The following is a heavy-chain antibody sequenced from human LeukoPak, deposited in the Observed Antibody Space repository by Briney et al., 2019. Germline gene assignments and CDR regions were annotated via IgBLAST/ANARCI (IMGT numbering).Heavy chain of an antibody. CDR1: GFTFSSYS. V-gene: IGHV3-21*01. Sequence: GGSLRLSCAASGFTFSSYSMNWVRQAPGKGLEWVSSISSSSSYIYYADSVKGRFTISRDNAKNSLYLQTNSLRAEDTAVYYCARDPGYYDSSGYFPAYFQHWGQGTLVTVSS. CDR2: ISSSSSYI. D-gene: IGHD3-22*01. J-gene: IGHJ1*01. CDR3: ARDPGYYDSSGYFPAYFQH.